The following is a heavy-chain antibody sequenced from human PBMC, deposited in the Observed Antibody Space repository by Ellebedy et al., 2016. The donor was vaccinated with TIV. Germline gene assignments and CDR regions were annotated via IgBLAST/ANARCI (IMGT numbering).Heavy chain of an antibody. V-gene: IGHV1-8*01. J-gene: IGHJ6*02. CDR3: ARGLRGRARAVAGSYYYYGMDV. Sequence: ASVKVSXXASGYTFTSYDINWVRQATGQGLEWMGWMNPNSGNTGYAQKFQGRVTMTRNTSISTAYMELSSLRSEDTAVYYCARGLRGRARAVAGSYYYYGMDVWGQGTTVTVSS. D-gene: IGHD6-19*01. CDR2: MNPNSGNT. CDR1: GYTFTSYD.